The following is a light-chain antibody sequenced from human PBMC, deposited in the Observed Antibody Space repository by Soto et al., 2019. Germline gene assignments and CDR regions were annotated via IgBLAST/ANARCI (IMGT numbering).Light chain of an antibody. CDR2: AAS. CDR1: QSITTH. V-gene: IGKV1-39*01. Sequence: DIQMTQSSSSLSASVGDRVTITCRASQSITTHVNWYQQKPGKAPRLLIYAASILQSGVPSRFSGSGSGTDFTLTISSLQPEDFATYYCQQSYSTPTPPTFGQGTKLEIK. CDR3: QQSYSTPTPPT. J-gene: IGKJ2*01.